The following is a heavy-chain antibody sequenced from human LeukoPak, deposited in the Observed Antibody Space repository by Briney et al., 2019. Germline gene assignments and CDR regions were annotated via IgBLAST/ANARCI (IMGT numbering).Heavy chain of an antibody. D-gene: IGHD6-6*01. J-gene: IGHJ4*02. CDR1: GGPFSGYY. V-gene: IGHV4-34*01. CDR2: INHSGST. CDR3: ARSIRFIAARRGFDY. Sequence: SETLSLTCAVYGGPFSGYYWSWIRQPPGKGLEWIGEINHSGSTNYNPSLKSRVTIPVDTSKNQFSLKLSSVTAADTAVYYCARSIRFIAARRGFDYWGQGTLVTVSS.